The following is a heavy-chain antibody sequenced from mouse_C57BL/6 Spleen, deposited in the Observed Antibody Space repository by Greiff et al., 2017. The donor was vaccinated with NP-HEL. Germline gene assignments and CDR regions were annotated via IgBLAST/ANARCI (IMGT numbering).Heavy chain of an antibody. CDR3: ARIYYDYGDAMDY. V-gene: IGHV3-6*01. CDR1: GYSITSGYY. CDR2: ISYDGSN. Sequence: EVKLMESGPGLVKPSQSLSLTCSVTGYSITSGYYWNWIRQFPGNKLEWMGYISYDGSNNYNPSLKNRISITRDTSKNQFFLKLNSVTTEDTATYYCARIYYDYGDAMDYGGQGTSVTVSS. J-gene: IGHJ4*01. D-gene: IGHD2-4*01.